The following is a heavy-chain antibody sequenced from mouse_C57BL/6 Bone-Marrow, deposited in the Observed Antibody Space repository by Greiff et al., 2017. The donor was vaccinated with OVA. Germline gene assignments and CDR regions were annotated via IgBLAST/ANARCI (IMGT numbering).Heavy chain of an antibody. Sequence: VKLMESGAELVRPGPSVKVSCKASGYAFTNYLIEWVKQRPGQGLEWIGVINPGSGGTNYNEKFKGKATLTADKSSSTAYMQLSSLTSEDSAVYFCARRLYYGSSYGYYFDYWGQGTTLTVSS. CDR2: INPGSGGT. CDR1: GYAFTNYL. D-gene: IGHD1-1*01. CDR3: ARRLYYGSSYGYYFDY. V-gene: IGHV1-54*01. J-gene: IGHJ2*01.